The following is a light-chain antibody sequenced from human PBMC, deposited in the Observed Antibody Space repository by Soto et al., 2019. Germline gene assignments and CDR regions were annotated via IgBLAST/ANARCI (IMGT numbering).Light chain of an antibody. Sequence: EVVMTQSPATLSLSPGERATLSCRASQSVSSNLAWYQQKPGQAPRLLIYGASTRATVIPARFSGSGSGTEFTLSISSLQSEDFAVNYCHQYGSSPQTFGRGTKVDIK. V-gene: IGKV3-15*01. CDR3: HQYGSSPQT. CDR2: GAS. CDR1: QSVSSN. J-gene: IGKJ1*01.